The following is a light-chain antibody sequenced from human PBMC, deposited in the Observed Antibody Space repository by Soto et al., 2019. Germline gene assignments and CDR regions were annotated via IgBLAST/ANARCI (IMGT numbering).Light chain of an antibody. Sequence: EIVLTQSPGTLSLSPGDRATLSCRASQSVGSSYLAWYRQKPGQAPRLLIYGASSRATGIPDRFSGSGSGTDFTLTISRLEPEDFAVYYCQQYCSSPETFGQGTKVEVK. CDR1: QSVGSSY. CDR3: QQYCSSPET. V-gene: IGKV3-20*01. CDR2: GAS. J-gene: IGKJ1*01.